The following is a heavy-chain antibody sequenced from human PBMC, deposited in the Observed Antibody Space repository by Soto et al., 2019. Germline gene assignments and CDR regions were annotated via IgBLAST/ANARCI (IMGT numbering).Heavy chain of an antibody. Sequence: PSETLSLTCTVSGGSISSSSYHWGWIRQPPGKGLEWIGSIFYSGSTYYNPSLKSRVTISVDTSKNQFSLKLSSVTAADTAVYYCACIVSGGYSYGFYYYDMDVWGQGTMVT. CDR2: IFYSGST. CDR3: ACIVSGGYSYGFYYYDMDV. CDR1: GGSISSSSYH. D-gene: IGHD5-18*01. V-gene: IGHV4-39*01. J-gene: IGHJ6*02.